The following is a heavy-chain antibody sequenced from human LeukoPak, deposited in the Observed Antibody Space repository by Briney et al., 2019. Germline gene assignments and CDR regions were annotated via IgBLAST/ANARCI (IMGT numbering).Heavy chain of an antibody. Sequence: KPSETLSLTCTVSGGSISSYYWSWIRQPPGKGLEWIGYIYYSGSTNYNPSLKSRVTISVDTSKNQFSLKLSSVTAADTAVSYCARVNDYVWGGNWSDPWGQGTLVTVSS. D-gene: IGHD3-16*01. CDR3: ARVNDYVWGGNWSDP. V-gene: IGHV4-59*01. CDR1: GGSISSYY. J-gene: IGHJ5*02. CDR2: IYYSGST.